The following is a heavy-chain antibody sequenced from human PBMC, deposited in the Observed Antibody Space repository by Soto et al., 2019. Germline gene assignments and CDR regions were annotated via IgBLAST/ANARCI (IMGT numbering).Heavy chain of an antibody. Sequence: GESLKISCKGSGFSFTTYWIAWVRQMPGKGLEWMGIIYPGDSDTRYSPSFQGQVTISADKSISSAYLQWSSLKASDTAIYYCARLYDLVVIPSVSGIDAMDVWGQGTTVTVSS. CDR1: GFSFTTYW. V-gene: IGHV5-51*01. CDR3: ARLYDLVVIPSVSGIDAMDV. D-gene: IGHD2-15*01. J-gene: IGHJ6*02. CDR2: IYPGDSDT.